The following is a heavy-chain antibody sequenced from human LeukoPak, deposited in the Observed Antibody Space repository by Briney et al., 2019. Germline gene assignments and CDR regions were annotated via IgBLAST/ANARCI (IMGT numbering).Heavy chain of an antibody. CDR2: IYSGGST. Sequence: GGSLRLSCAASGFTVSSNYMSWVRKAPGRGLEGVSVIYSGGSTYYADSVKGRFTISRDNSKNTLYLQMNSLRAEDTAVYYCARRDSSGWYYLDYWGQGTLVTVSS. V-gene: IGHV3-53*01. CDR1: GFTVSSNY. J-gene: IGHJ4*02. D-gene: IGHD6-19*01. CDR3: ARRDSSGWYYLDY.